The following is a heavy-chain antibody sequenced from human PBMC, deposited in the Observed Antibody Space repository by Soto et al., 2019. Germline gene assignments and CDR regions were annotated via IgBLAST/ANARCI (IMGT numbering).Heavy chain of an antibody. D-gene: IGHD3-16*01. V-gene: IGHV1-69*06. CDR3: ATKPVRGREYYYFDP. CDR2: IIPIFGSS. CDR1: GGTFSSYS. Sequence: QVQLVQSGAEVMTPGSSVKVSCEASGGTFSSYSLNWVRQAPGQRLEWMGGIIPIFGSSNYAQKFQGRLTITADKSTDTVLMELPGLRSEDTSLYFCATKPVRGREYYYFDPGGQGTLLTFSS. J-gene: IGHJ5*02.